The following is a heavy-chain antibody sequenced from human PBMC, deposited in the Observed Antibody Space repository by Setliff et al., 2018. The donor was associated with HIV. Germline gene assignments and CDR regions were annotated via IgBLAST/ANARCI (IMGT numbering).Heavy chain of an antibody. V-gene: IGHV3-23*01. CDR3: AKERNPYYYDTSGYSWFDP. CDR1: GFTFSSYA. CDR2: ISGNGGSS. D-gene: IGHD3-22*01. J-gene: IGHJ5*02. Sequence: PGGSLRLSCAASGFTFSSYAMSWVRQAPGKGLEWVSAISGNGGSSYYADPVKGRFTISRDNSKNTLYLQMNSLRVEDTAVYYCAKERNPYYYDTSGYSWFDPWGQGTLVTVSS.